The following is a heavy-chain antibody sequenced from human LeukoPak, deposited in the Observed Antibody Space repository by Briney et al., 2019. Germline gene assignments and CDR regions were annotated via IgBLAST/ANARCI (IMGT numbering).Heavy chain of an antibody. CDR3: ARDRRGDGYNY. D-gene: IGHD5-24*01. V-gene: IGHV1-3*01. Sequence: ASVKVSCKAYGYTFTSYAMHWVRQAPGQRLEWMGWINAGNGNTNYAQKLQGRVTMTTDTSTSTAYMELRSLRSDDTAVYYCARDRRGDGYNYWGQGTLVTVSS. CDR2: INAGNGNT. J-gene: IGHJ4*02. CDR1: GYTFTSYA.